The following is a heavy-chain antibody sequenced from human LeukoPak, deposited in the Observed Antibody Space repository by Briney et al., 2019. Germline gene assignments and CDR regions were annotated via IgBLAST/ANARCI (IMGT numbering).Heavy chain of an antibody. CDR2: INYSGTT. J-gene: IGHJ4*02. CDR3: ARSNVGLRALDY. V-gene: IGHV4-39*01. CDR1: GGSISKTTYY. Sequence: SETLSLTRAVSGGSISKTTYYWGWIRQPPGKRLEWIGSINYSGTTYYNPSLESRVTISVDTSKNQFSLQLTSVTAADTAMYYCARSNVGLRALDYWGQGTLVTVSS. D-gene: IGHD1-26*01.